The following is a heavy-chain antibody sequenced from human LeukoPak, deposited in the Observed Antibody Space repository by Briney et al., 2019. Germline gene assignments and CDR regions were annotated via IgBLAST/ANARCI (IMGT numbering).Heavy chain of an antibody. CDR3: ARGPTISETGYFDY. J-gene: IGHJ4*03. CDR1: GGSFSAYY. Sequence: SETLSLTCAVYGGSFSAYYWSWVRQSPGKGLEWIAEINHRGDTNYNPSVKSRVSISVDTSKNQFSLKVTSLTAADTAVYYCARGPTISETGYFDYWGQGTLVTVSS. V-gene: IGHV4-34*01. D-gene: IGHD1-1*01. CDR2: INHRGDT.